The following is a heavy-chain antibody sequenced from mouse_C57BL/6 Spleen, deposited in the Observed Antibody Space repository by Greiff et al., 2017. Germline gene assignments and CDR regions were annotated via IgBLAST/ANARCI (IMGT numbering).Heavy chain of an antibody. V-gene: IGHV5-17*01. D-gene: IGHD1-1*01. CDR1: RFTFSDYG. CDR3: ARGTTVGFDY. J-gene: IGHJ2*01. CDR2: ISSGSSTI. Sequence: EVHLVESGGGLVKPGGSLKLSCAASRFTFSDYGMHWVRQAPEKGLEWVAYISSGSSTIYYADTVKGRFTISRDNAKNTLFLQMTSLRSEDTAMYYCARGTTVGFDYWGQGTTLTVSS.